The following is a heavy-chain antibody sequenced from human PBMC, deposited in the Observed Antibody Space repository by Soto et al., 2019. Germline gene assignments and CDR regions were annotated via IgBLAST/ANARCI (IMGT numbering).Heavy chain of an antibody. D-gene: IGHD4-17*01. CDR3: VRSYGDPPG. CDR1: GFTFSSDW. CDR2: INGDGTNT. J-gene: IGHJ4*02. V-gene: IGHV3-74*01. Sequence: EVQLVESGGGVVQPGGSLRLSCAASGFTFSSDWMHWVRQAPGKGLVWVSRINGDGTNTDYADSVKGRFTIARDNPKNTLYLHMNTLTAEYASVYYCVRSYGDPPGWGQGTLVTVSS.